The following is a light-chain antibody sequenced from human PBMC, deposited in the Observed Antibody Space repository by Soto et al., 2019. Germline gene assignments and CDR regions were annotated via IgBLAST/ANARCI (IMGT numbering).Light chain of an antibody. Sequence: DIQMTQSPSSVSASVGDRVTITCRASQGISSRLAWYQQKPGKAPNLLIYAASSLQSGVPSRFRGSGSENDFTFNIGSLPPEDFGTYYCQQSNSFPLTFGGGTKVEIK. CDR2: AAS. J-gene: IGKJ4*01. V-gene: IGKV1-12*01. CDR1: QGISSR. CDR3: QQSNSFPLT.